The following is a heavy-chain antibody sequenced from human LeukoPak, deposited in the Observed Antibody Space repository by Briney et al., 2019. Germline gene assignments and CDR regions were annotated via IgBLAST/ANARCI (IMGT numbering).Heavy chain of an antibody. D-gene: IGHD7-27*01. CDR2: MSPNSGDT. Sequence: ASVKVSCKASVYTFTSYDFNWVRQASGQRPGWMGWMSPNSGDTGYAQKFQDRVTMTRNTSISTAYMELSSLRSDDTAVYYCARGPPNWGYDYWGPGTLVTVSS. CDR3: ARGPPNWGYDY. J-gene: IGHJ4*02. CDR1: VYTFTSYD. V-gene: IGHV1-8*01.